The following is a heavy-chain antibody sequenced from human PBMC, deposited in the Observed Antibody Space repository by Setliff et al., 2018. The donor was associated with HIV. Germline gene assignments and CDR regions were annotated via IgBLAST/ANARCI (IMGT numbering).Heavy chain of an antibody. Sequence: SETLSLTCTVSGGSISSYYWSWIRLPAGKGLEWIGRIYTSGSTNYNPSLKSRVTMSVDTSKNQFSLKLSSVTAADTAVYYCARVPPRIAVAGLYMDVWGKGTTVTVSS. V-gene: IGHV4-4*07. CDR1: GGSISSYY. D-gene: IGHD6-19*01. CDR3: ARVPPRIAVAGLYMDV. CDR2: IYTSGST. J-gene: IGHJ6*03.